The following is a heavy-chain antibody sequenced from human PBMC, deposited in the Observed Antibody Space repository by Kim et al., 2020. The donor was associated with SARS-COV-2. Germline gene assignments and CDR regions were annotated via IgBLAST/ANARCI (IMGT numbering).Heavy chain of an antibody. J-gene: IGHJ5*02. V-gene: IGHV3-33*01. Sequence: GGSLRLSCAPSGFSFRSSGLHWVRQAPGKGLEWVAVIWYDGSTYYAASAVVRRFITKGDYSENMLHQLMNRVRAEATALYCSATGCLDIRGVSVAVHYP. CDR2: IWYDGSTY. CDR3: ATGCLDIRGVSVAVHYP. CDR1: GFSFRSSG. D-gene: IGHD2-2*03.